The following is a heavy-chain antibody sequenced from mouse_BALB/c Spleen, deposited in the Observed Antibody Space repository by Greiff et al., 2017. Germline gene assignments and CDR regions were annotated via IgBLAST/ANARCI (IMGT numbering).Heavy chain of an antibody. CDR3: ARDQGYYDPFYAMDY. D-gene: IGHD2-4*01. CDR2: IWGGGST. CDR1: GFSLSRYS. J-gene: IGHJ4*01. V-gene: IGHV2-6-4*01. Sequence: VKLMESGPGLVAPSQSLSITCTVSGFSLSRYSVHWVRQPPGKGLEWLGMIWGGGSTDYNSALKSRLSISKDNSKSQVFLKMNSLQTDDTARYYCARDQGYYDPFYAMDYWGQGTSVTVSS.